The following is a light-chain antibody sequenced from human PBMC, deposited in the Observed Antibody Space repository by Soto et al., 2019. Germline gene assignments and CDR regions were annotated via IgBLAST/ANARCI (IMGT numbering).Light chain of an antibody. V-gene: IGKV1-5*01. CDR1: QTISSW. CDR3: QQLNSNPRVT. J-gene: IGKJ5*01. CDR2: AAS. Sequence: EIDMTQSPSTLSGSVGARVTITCRASQTISSWLARYQQKLGKAPTLLVYAASSLQSGVPSRFSGSGSGTDFTLPISSLQPAGFATYYCQQLNSNPRVTFGQGTRLEIK.